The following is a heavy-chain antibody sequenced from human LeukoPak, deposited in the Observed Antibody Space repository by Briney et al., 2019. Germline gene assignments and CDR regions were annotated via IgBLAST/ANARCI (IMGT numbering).Heavy chain of an antibody. V-gene: IGHV4-39*07. CDR2: LYNSGST. J-gene: IGHJ3*02. Sequence: PSETLSLTCTVSGDSISSSIYYWGWIRQPPGKGLEWIGGLYNSGSTYYNPSLKSRVTISVDTSKNQFSLKLSSVTAADTAVYYCATYRALGYCSSTSCPSDAFDIWGQGTMVTVSS. CDR1: GDSISSSIYY. D-gene: IGHD2-2*01. CDR3: ATYRALGYCSSTSCPSDAFDI.